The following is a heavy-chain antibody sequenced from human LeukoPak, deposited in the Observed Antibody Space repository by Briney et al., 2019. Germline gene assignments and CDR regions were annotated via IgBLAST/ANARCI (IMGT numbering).Heavy chain of an antibody. CDR2: ISYDGSNK. Sequence: GGSLRLSCAASGFTFSSYGMHWVRQAPGKGLEWVAVISYDGSNKYYADSVKGRFTISRDNAKNSLYLQMNSLRAEDTALYYCAKAIYYDSSGYYYGYFDYWGQGTLVTVSS. J-gene: IGHJ4*02. CDR1: GFTFSSYG. CDR3: AKAIYYDSSGYYYGYFDY. V-gene: IGHV3-30*18. D-gene: IGHD3-22*01.